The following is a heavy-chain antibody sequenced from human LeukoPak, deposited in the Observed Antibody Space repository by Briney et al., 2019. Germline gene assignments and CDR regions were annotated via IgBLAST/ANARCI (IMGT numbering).Heavy chain of an antibody. CDR3: ARDTPIVGGNPSGMDV. Sequence: ASVKVSCKASGYTFTGYYMHWVRQAPGQGLEWMGWINPNSGGTNCAQKFQGRVTMTRDTSISTAYMELSRLRSDDTAVYYCARDTPIVGGNPSGMDVWGQGTTVTVSS. J-gene: IGHJ6*02. D-gene: IGHD1-26*01. CDR1: GYTFTGYY. V-gene: IGHV1-2*02. CDR2: INPNSGGT.